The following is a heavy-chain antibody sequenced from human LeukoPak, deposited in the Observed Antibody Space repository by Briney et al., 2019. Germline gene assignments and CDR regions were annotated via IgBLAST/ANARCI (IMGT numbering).Heavy chain of an antibody. CDR1: GGSISSGDYY. Sequence: SETLSLTRTVSGGSISSGDYYWSWIRQPPGKGLEWIGYIYYSGSTYYNPSLKSRVTISVDTSKNQFSLKLSSVTAADTAVYYCARGGVLRYFDWLLYGGFDYWGQGTLVTVSS. D-gene: IGHD3-9*01. V-gene: IGHV4-30-4*01. J-gene: IGHJ4*02. CDR2: IYYSGST. CDR3: ARGGVLRYFDWLLYGGFDY.